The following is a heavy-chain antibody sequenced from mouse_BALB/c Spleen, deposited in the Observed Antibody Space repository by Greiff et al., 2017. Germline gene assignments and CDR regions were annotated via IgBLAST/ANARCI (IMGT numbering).Heavy chain of an antibody. Sequence: EVQLVETGGGLVQPKGSLKLSCAASGFTFNTNAMNWVRQAPGKGLEWVARIRSKSNNYATYYADSVKDRFTISRDDSQSMLYLQMNNLKTEDTAMYYCVRDLAMITTAYWGQGTLVTVSA. CDR1: GFTFNTNA. V-gene: IGHV10S3*01. CDR2: IRSKSNNYAT. D-gene: IGHD2-4*01. J-gene: IGHJ3*01. CDR3: VRDLAMITTAY.